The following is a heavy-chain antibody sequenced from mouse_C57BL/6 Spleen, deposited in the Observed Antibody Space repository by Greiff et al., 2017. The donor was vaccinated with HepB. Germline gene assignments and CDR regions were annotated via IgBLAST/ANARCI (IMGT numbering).Heavy chain of an antibody. J-gene: IGHJ3*01. CDR1: GFNIKNTY. D-gene: IGHD2-3*01. CDR2: IDPANGNT. V-gene: IGHV14-3*01. CDR3: GKGYDGYYVWFAY. Sequence: VQLQQSVAELVRPGASVKLSCTASGFNIKNTYMHWVKQRPEQGLEWIGRIDPANGNTKYAPKFQGKATITADTSSNTAYLQLSSLTSEDTAIYYCGKGYDGYYVWFAYWGQVTLVTVSA.